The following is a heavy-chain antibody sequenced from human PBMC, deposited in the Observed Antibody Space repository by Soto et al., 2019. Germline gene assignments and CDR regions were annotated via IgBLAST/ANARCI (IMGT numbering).Heavy chain of an antibody. CDR1: GXTFXXXX. CDR2: XXXIFGTA. V-gene: IGHV1-69*01. CDR3: ARDRGSDSSSWFGRGPNWFDP. Sequence: QVQLVQSGAEVKKPXSXVXXXXXXXGXTFXXXXXXXVRXXXXQXXXXXXXXXXIFGTANYAQKFQGRVTITADESTSTAYMELSSLRSEDTAVYYCARDRGSDSSSWFGRGPNWFDPWGQGTLVTVSS. J-gene: IGHJ5*02. D-gene: IGHD6-13*01.